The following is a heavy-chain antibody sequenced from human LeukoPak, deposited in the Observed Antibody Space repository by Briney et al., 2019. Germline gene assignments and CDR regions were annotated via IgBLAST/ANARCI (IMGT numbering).Heavy chain of an antibody. CDR2: INHSGST. J-gene: IGHJ6*02. CDR1: GGSFSGYY. Sequence: SETLSLTCAVYGGSFSGYYWSWIRQPPGKGLEWIGEINHSGSTNYNPSLKSRVTISVDTSKNQFSLKLSSVTAADTAVYYCARGGRRYCTNGVCPRNYYYGMDVWGQGTTATVSS. CDR3: ARGGRRYCTNGVCPRNYYYGMDV. V-gene: IGHV4-34*01. D-gene: IGHD2-8*01.